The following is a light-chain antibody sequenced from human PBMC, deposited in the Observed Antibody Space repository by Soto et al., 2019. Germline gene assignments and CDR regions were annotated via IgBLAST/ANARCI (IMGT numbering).Light chain of an antibody. CDR3: QHYDNSPWT. CDR2: KAT. Sequence: DILMTQSPSTLSASVGDRVTITCRASQTISSWVAWYQQKPGKAPKLLIYKATSLESGVPSRFRGSGSATEFTLTISSLQPDDFATYYCQHYDNSPWTFGQGTKVDIK. J-gene: IGKJ1*01. V-gene: IGKV1-5*03. CDR1: QTISSW.